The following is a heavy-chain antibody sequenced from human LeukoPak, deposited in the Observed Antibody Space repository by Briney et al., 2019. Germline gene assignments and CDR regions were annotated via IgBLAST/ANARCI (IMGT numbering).Heavy chain of an antibody. V-gene: IGHV4-30-4*01. Sequence: SQTLSLTCTVSGGSISSGDYYWSWIRQPPGKGLEWIGYIYYSGSTYYNPSLKSRVTISVDTSKNQFSLKLSSVTAADTAVYYCARVVRAFGGSGYDPSVDYWGQGTLVTVSS. CDR3: ARVVRAFGGSGYDPSVDY. CDR1: GGSISSGDYY. J-gene: IGHJ4*02. CDR2: IYYSGST. D-gene: IGHD5-12*01.